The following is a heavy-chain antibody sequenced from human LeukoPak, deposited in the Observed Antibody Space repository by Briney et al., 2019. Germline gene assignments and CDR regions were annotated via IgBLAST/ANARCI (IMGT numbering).Heavy chain of an antibody. CDR1: GYTFSSYG. J-gene: IGHJ6*04. Sequence: ASVKVSCKASGYTFSSYGISWVRQAPGQGLEWMGWIGAYNGNTNYAQKLQGRVTMTTDTSTSTAYMELRSLRSDDTAVYYCARGDYYDSSGYYYHYYYGMDVWGKGTTVTVSS. V-gene: IGHV1-18*01. CDR3: ARGDYYDSSGYYYHYYYGMDV. D-gene: IGHD3-22*01. CDR2: IGAYNGNT.